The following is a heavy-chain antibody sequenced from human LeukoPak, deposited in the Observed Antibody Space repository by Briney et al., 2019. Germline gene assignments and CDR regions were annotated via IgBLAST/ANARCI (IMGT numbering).Heavy chain of an antibody. J-gene: IGHJ4*02. CDR3: ARDQVLGYCGTTSCPFDY. D-gene: IGHD2-2*01. Sequence: GGSLRLSCAASGFTFSSYAMHWVRQAPGKGLEWVAVISYDGSNKYYADSVKGRFTISRDNSKNTLYLQMNSLRAEDTAVYYCARDQVLGYCGTTSCPFDYWGQGTLVTVSS. V-gene: IGHV3-30-3*01. CDR1: GFTFSSYA. CDR2: ISYDGSNK.